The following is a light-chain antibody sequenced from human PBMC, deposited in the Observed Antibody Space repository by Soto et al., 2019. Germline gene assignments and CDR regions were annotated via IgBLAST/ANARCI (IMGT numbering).Light chain of an antibody. J-gene: IGKJ3*01. V-gene: IGKV1-9*01. CDR2: AAS. Sequence: DIQLTQSPSFLSASVGDRVTITCRASQGISSYLAWYQQKPGKAPKLLIYAASTLQSGVPSRFSGSGSGTEFTLTITSLQPEDFAIYYCQQLFTFGPGTKVDIK. CDR1: QGISSY. CDR3: QQLFT.